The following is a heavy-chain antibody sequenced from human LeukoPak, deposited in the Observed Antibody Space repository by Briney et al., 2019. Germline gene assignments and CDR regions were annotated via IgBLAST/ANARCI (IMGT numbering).Heavy chain of an antibody. CDR1: GGSISSYY. J-gene: IGHJ4*02. V-gene: IGHV4-59*01. Sequence: SETLSLTCTVSGGSISSYYWSWIRQPPGKGLEWIGYIYYSGSTNYNPSLKSRVTISVDTSKNQFSLKLSSVTAADTAVYYCARADYCGSGSYQLFDYWGQGTLVTVSS. D-gene: IGHD3-10*01. CDR3: ARADYCGSGSYQLFDY. CDR2: IYYSGST.